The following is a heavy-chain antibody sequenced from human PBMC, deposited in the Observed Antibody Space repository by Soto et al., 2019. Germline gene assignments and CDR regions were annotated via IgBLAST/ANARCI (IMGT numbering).Heavy chain of an antibody. CDR1: GYTFTSYY. V-gene: IGHV1-46*01. CDR2: INPSGGST. J-gene: IGHJ3*02. D-gene: IGHD5-12*01. CDR3: ARDIVQEYSGYDKAFDI. Sequence: ASVKVSCKASGYTFTSYYMHWVRQAPGQGLEWMGIINPSGGSTSYAQKFQGRVTMTTDTSTSTVYMELSSLRSEDTAVYYCARDIVQEYSGYDKAFDIWGQGTMVTVSS.